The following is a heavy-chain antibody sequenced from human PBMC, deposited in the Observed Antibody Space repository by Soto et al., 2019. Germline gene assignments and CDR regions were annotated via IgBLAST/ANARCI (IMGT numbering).Heavy chain of an antibody. J-gene: IGHJ3*02. D-gene: IGHD3-10*01. CDR3: ARHANLGELAFDI. CDR2: FYHSGST. Sequence: PLETLSLTCTVSGGSISRYHWSWIRQPPGRGLEWIAFFYHSGSTNYNPSLKSRVTISVDTSKNQFSLNLNSVTAADTAVYYCARHANLGELAFDIWGQGTMVTVS. V-gene: IGHV4-59*08. CDR1: GGSISRYH.